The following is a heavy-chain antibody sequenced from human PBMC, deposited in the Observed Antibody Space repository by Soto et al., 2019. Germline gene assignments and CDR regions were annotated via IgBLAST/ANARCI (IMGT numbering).Heavy chain of an antibody. J-gene: IGHJ4*02. Sequence: QVQLVQSGAEVKKPGSSVQVSCKASGGTFSSYAISWVRQAPGQGLEWMGGIIPIFGTANYAQKFQGRVTITADESTSTAYMELSSLRSEDTAVYYCARGEGAAAGTGTPLDYWGQGTLVTVSS. CDR2: IIPIFGTA. CDR3: ARGEGAAAGTGTPLDY. CDR1: GGTFSSYA. D-gene: IGHD6-13*01. V-gene: IGHV1-69*01.